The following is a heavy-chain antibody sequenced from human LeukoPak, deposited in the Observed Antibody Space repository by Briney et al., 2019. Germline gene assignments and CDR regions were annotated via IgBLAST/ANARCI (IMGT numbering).Heavy chain of an antibody. CDR2: ITWNGGST. J-gene: IGHJ6*04. CDR1: GFTFDDYG. Sequence: PGGSLGLSCAASGFTFDDYGMSWVRQAPGKGLEWVSGITWNGGSTGYADSVKGRFTISRDNAKNSLYLQMNSLRAEDTAVYYCAELGITMIGGVWGKGTTVTISS. D-gene: IGHD3-10*02. CDR3: AELGITMIGGV. V-gene: IGHV3-20*04.